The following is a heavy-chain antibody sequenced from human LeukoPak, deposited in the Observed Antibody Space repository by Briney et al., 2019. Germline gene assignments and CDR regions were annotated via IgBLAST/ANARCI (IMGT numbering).Heavy chain of an antibody. J-gene: IGHJ4*02. V-gene: IGHV3-74*01. CDR1: GFTFSSYW. CDR2: INSDGSTT. Sequence: GGSLRLSCAASGFTFSSYWMHWVRHGPGKGLVWVSRINSDGSTTTYAGCVKGRFTISRDNANNTLYRQMNSLRAEDTAVYYCARRSYCSGGSCLHSFDYWGQGTLVTVSS. CDR3: ARRSYCSGGSCLHSFDY. D-gene: IGHD2-15*01.